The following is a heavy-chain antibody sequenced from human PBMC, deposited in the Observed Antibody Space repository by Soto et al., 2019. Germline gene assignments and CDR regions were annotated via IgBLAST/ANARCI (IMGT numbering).Heavy chain of an antibody. J-gene: IGHJ3*02. CDR2: INAGNGNT. V-gene: IGHV1-3*01. Sequence: ASVKVSCKASGCTFTRYAIHWVRQAPGQRLEWMGWINAGNGNTKYSQKFQGRVTITRDTSATTAYMELSSLRSEDTALYYCAREVITAAFEIWGQGTMVTVSS. D-gene: IGHD3-16*01. CDR3: AREVITAAFEI. CDR1: GCTFTRYA.